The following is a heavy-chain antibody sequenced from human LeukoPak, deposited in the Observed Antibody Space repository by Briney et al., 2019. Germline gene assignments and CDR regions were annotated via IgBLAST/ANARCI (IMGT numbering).Heavy chain of an antibody. CDR3: ARDLAYSRLDY. CDR1: GFTFSRYW. Sequence: AGGSLRLSCAASGFTFSRYWMHWVRQAPGKGLVWVSHINSDGSSTSYADSVKGRFTISRDNAENSLYLQMNSLRVEDTAFYYCARDLAYSRLDYWGQGMLVTVSS. J-gene: IGHJ4*02. V-gene: IGHV3-74*01. D-gene: IGHD5-18*01. CDR2: INSDGSST.